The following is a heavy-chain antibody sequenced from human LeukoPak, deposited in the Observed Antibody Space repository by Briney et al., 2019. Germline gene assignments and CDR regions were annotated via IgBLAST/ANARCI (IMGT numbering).Heavy chain of an antibody. Sequence: SETLSLTCTVSGGSLSSYYWSWIRQPAGKGLEWIGRIYTSGSTNYNPSLKSRVTMSVDTSKNQFSLKLSSVTAADTAVYYCARVFDLIRGNDAFDIWGQGTMVTVSS. CDR3: ARVFDLIRGNDAFDI. D-gene: IGHD3-10*02. V-gene: IGHV4-4*07. CDR1: GGSLSSYY. J-gene: IGHJ3*02. CDR2: IYTSGST.